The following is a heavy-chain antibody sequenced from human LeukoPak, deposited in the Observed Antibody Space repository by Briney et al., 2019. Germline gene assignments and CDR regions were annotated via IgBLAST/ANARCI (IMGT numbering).Heavy chain of an antibody. D-gene: IGHD2-2*01. Sequence: SETLSLTCAVYGGSFSGYYWSWIRQPPGKGLEWIGEINHSGSTNYNPSLKSRVTISVDTSKNQSSLKLSSVTAADTAVYYCARGRNRYCSSTSCYLLDYWGQGTLVTVSS. CDR3: ARGRNRYCSSTSCYLLDY. CDR1: GGSFSGYY. CDR2: INHSGST. J-gene: IGHJ4*02. V-gene: IGHV4-34*01.